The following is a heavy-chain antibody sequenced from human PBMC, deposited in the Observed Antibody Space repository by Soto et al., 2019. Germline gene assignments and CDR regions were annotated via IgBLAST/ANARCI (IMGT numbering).Heavy chain of an antibody. J-gene: IGHJ4*02. CDR3: ARGAHWMYGPADY. CDR1: GYTFTGYY. D-gene: IGHD2-2*03. V-gene: IGHV1-2*02. Sequence: QVQLVQSGAEVKKPGASVKVSCKASGYTFTGYYMHWVRQAPGQGLEWMGWINPNSGDTNSAQKFQGRVTMTRDTSISTAYMELSRLRSDDTAVYYCARGAHWMYGPADYWFQGTLVTVSS. CDR2: INPNSGDT.